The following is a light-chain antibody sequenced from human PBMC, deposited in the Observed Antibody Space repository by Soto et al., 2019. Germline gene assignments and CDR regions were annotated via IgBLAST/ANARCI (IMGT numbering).Light chain of an antibody. Sequence: DIQMTQSPSSLSASVGDRVTITCRASQSISSYLNWYQQKPGKAPKLLIYAASSLQSGVPSRFSGSGSWTDFTLTISSLQPEDFATYYCHQSYGTPSIPFGQGPRLEMK. CDR2: AAS. CDR3: HQSYGTPSIP. CDR1: QSISSY. V-gene: IGKV1-39*01. J-gene: IGKJ5*01.